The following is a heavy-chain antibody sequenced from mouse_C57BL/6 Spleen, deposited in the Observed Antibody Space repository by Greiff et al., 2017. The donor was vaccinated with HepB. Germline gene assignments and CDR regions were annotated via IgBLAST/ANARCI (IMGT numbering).Heavy chain of an antibody. V-gene: IGHV1-22*01. Sequence: EVQLQQSGPELVKPGASVKMSCKASGYTFTDYNMHWVKQSHGKSLEWIGYINPNNGGTSYNQKFKGKATLTVNKSSSTAYMELRSLTSEDSAVYYCARGPPTDYYYAMDYWGQGTSVTVSS. CDR2: INPNNGGT. CDR3: ARGPPTDYYYAMDY. CDR1: GYTFTDYN. D-gene: IGHD1-1*01. J-gene: IGHJ4*01.